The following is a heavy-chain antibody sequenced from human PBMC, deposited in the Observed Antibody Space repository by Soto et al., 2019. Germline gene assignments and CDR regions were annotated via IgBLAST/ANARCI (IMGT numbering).Heavy chain of an antibody. Sequence: GASVKVSCKASGGTFSSYAISWVRQAPGQGLEWMGGIIPIFGTANYAQKFQGRVTITADESTSTAYMELSSLRSEDTAVYYYATVKDSRSSPHYGMDVWGQGTTVTVSS. CDR2: IIPIFGTA. D-gene: IGHD6-6*01. CDR1: GGTFSSYA. J-gene: IGHJ6*02. CDR3: ATVKDSRSSPHYGMDV. V-gene: IGHV1-69*13.